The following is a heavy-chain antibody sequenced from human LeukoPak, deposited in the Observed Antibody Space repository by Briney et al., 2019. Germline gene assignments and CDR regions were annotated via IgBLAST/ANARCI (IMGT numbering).Heavy chain of an antibody. D-gene: IGHD5-18*01. J-gene: IGHJ6*03. V-gene: IGHV5-51*01. CDR3: ARQIPRGYSYGYDYYYYYMDV. CDR1: GYSFTSYR. CDR2: IYPGDSDT. Sequence: GESLKISCKGSGYSFTSYRIGWVRQMPGKGLEWMGIIYPGDSDTRYSPSFQGQVTISADKSISTAYLQWSSLKASDTAMYYCARQIPRGYSYGYDYYYYYMDVWGKGTTVTVSS.